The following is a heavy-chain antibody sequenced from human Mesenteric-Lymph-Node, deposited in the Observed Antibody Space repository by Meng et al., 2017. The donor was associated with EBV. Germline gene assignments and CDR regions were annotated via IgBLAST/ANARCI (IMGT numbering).Heavy chain of an antibody. Sequence: QEQRQPWGAGLLKSSESLSLPCAVYGGTFSGYSWTWIRQPPGKGPEWIGEINQSGSTNYSPSLKSRVTISVDTSKAQFSLNLRSVTAADTAVYYCARGPPTLTSYVYFDYWGQGILVTVSS. CDR2: INQSGST. J-gene: IGHJ4*02. V-gene: IGHV4-34*01. CDR3: ARGPPTLTSYVYFDY. CDR1: GGTFSGYS. D-gene: IGHD4-17*01.